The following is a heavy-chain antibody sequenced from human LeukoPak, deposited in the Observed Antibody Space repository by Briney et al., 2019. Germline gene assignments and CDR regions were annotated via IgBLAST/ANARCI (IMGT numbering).Heavy chain of an antibody. CDR3: AREARSDYDYVWGSYLPVSYMDV. CDR1: GYTFTSYY. V-gene: IGHV1-46*01. D-gene: IGHD3-16*02. CDR2: INPSGGST. Sequence: ASVKVSCKASGYTFTSYYMHWVRQAPGQGLEWMGIINPSGGSTSYAQKFQGRVTMTRDTSTSTVYMELSSLRSEDTAAYYCAREARSDYDYVWGSYLPVSYMDVWGKGTTVTVSS. J-gene: IGHJ6*03.